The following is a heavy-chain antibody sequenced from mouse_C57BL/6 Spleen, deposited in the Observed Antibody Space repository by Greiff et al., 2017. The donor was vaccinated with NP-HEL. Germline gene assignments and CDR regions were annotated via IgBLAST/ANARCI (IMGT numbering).Heavy chain of an antibody. D-gene: IGHD1-1*01. CDR3: ASITTVVATGYFDV. CDR2: IYPGSGNT. J-gene: IGHJ1*03. Sequence: QVQLQQSGAELVRPGASVKLSCKASGYTFTDYYINWVKQRPGQGLEWIARIYPGSGNTYYNEKFKGKATLTAEKSSSTAYMQLSSLTSEDSAVYFCASITTVVATGYFDVWGTGTTVTVSS. CDR1: GYTFTDYY. V-gene: IGHV1-76*01.